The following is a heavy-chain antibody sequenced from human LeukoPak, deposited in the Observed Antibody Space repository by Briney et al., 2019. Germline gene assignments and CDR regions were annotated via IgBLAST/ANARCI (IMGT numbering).Heavy chain of an antibody. J-gene: IGHJ4*02. CDR1: GFTFSNYW. D-gene: IGHD1-14*01. Sequence: GGSLRLSCTPSGFTFSNYWMHWVRQAPGEGLVWVSRINSAGSSTNYADTVRGRFTISRDNAKNTLYLQMNSLRVEDTAVYYCARSPPGYYFDYWGQGTLVTVSS. CDR3: ARSPPGYYFDY. V-gene: IGHV3-74*01. CDR2: INSAGSST.